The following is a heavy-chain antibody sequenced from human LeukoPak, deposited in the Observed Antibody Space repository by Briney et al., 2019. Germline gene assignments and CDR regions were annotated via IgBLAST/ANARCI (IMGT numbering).Heavy chain of an antibody. Sequence: SQTLSLTCGISGDSFSSNTGAWNWIRQSPSRGLEWLGKTYYRSKWNNDYAVSVKDRITINPDTSKDQFSLQLNSVTPEDTAVYYCAREVFKYGRFYFDYWGQGTPVTVSS. CDR1: GDSFSSNTGA. J-gene: IGHJ4*02. V-gene: IGHV6-1*01. D-gene: IGHD1-14*01. CDR2: TYYRSKWNN. CDR3: AREVFKYGRFYFDY.